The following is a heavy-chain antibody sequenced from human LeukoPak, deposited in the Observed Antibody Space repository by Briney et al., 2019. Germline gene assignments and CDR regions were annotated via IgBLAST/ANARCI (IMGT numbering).Heavy chain of an antibody. CDR1: GFTFSSYE. CDR2: ISSSGSTI. Sequence: GGSLRLSCAASGFTFSSYEMNWVRQAPGKGLEWVSYISSSGSTIYYADSVKGRLTISRDNAKNSLYLQMNSLRTEDTAVYYCARDYYDSSGYYYYFDYWGQGTLVTVSS. CDR3: ARDYYDSSGYYYYFDY. V-gene: IGHV3-48*03. D-gene: IGHD3-22*01. J-gene: IGHJ4*02.